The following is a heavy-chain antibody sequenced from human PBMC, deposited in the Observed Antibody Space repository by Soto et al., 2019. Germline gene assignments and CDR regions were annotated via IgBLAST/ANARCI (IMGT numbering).Heavy chain of an antibody. J-gene: IGHJ6*02. V-gene: IGHV3-53*01. D-gene: IGHD5-18*01. CDR3: AVDTAMVGYYYYGMDV. CDR2: IYSGGST. Sequence: GGSLRLSCAASGFTVSSSYMSWVRQAPGKGLEWVSVIYSGGSTYYADSVKGRFTISRDNSKNTLYLQMNSLRAEDTAVYYCAVDTAMVGYYYYGMDVWGQGTTVTVSS. CDR1: GFTVSSSY.